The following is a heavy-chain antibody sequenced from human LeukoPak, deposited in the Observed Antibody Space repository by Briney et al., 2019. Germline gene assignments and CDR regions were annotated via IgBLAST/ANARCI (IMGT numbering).Heavy chain of an antibody. CDR1: GYTFTSNH. J-gene: IGHJ4*02. Sequence: ASVKVPCKASGYTFTSNHIHWVRQAPGQGLEWMGMIYPRDGSTSYAQKFQGGVTVTRDTSTSTVHMELSGLRSEDTAVYYCARDQEGFDYWGQGTLVTVSS. CDR2: IYPRDGST. V-gene: IGHV1-46*01. CDR3: ARDQEGFDY.